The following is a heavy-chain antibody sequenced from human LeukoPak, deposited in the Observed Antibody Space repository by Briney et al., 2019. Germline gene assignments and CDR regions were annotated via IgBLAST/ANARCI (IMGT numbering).Heavy chain of an antibody. CDR1: GGSISSYY. Sequence: SETLSLTCTVSGGSISSYYWSWIRQPPGKGLEWIGYIYYSGSTNYNPSLKSRVTISVDTSKNQFSLKLSSVTAADTAVYYCAREKKAMATAFDYWGQGTLVTVSS. D-gene: IGHD5-18*01. V-gene: IGHV4-59*12. CDR3: AREKKAMATAFDY. J-gene: IGHJ4*02. CDR2: IYYSGST.